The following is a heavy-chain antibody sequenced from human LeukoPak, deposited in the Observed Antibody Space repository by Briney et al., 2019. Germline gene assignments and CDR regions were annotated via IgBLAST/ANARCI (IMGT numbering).Heavy chain of an antibody. V-gene: IGHV4-39*01. D-gene: IGHD3-22*01. Sequence: SETLSLTCTVSGGSISSSSYYWGWIRQPPGKGLEWIGSIYYSRSTSYNPSLKSRVTISVDTSKNQFSLKLSSVAAADTAVYYCARGITMIAVVIHDWYFDLWGRGTLVTVSS. CDR2: IYYSRST. CDR3: ARGITMIAVVIHDWYFDL. CDR1: GGSISSSSYY. J-gene: IGHJ2*01.